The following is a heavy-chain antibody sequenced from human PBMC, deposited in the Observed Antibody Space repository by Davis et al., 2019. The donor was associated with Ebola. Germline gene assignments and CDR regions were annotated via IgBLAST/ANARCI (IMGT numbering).Heavy chain of an antibody. Sequence: SETLSLPCSISGRAFTPSRDHCGCIRHPPGKWLAWIANIEYRGSMYYNASLKSRITISVDTSKNQFSLRLTSVTAADTGVYYCARGQTYGAMVYGLDVWGRGTTVTVSS. CDR3: ARGQTYGAMVYGLDV. CDR1: GRAFTPSRDH. D-gene: IGHD3-10*01. V-gene: IGHV4-39*01. CDR2: IEYRGSM. J-gene: IGHJ6*02.